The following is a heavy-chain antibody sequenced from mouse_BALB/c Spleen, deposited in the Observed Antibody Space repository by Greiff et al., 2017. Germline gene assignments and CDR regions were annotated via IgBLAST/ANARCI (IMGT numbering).Heavy chain of an antibody. D-gene: IGHD2-2*01. Sequence: QVQLKESGPGLVAPSQSLSITCTVSGFSLTSYDISWIRQPPGKGLEWLGVIWTGGGTNYNSAFMSRLSISKDNSKSQVFLKMNSLQTDDTAIYYCVRDYGYSLYAMDYWGQGTSVTVSS. CDR2: IWTGGGT. J-gene: IGHJ4*01. V-gene: IGHV2-9-2*01. CDR1: GFSLTSYD. CDR3: VRDYGYSLYAMDY.